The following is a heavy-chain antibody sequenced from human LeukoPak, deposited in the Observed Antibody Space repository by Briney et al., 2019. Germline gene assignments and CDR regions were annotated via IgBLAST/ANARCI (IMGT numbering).Heavy chain of an antibody. CDR2: ISYDGSNK. J-gene: IGHJ6*03. V-gene: IGHV3-30*18. Sequence: GGSLRLSCAASGFTVSSNYMSWVRQAPGKGLEWVAVISYDGSNKYYADSVKGRFTISRDNSKNTLYLQMNSLRAEDTAVYYCAKDSFGGIPPISYYMDVWGKGTTVTVSS. CDR1: GFTVSSNY. D-gene: IGHD2-15*01. CDR3: AKDSFGGIPPISYYMDV.